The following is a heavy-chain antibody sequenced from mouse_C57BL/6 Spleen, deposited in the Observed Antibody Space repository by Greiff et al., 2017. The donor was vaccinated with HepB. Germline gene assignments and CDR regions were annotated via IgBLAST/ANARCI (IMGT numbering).Heavy chain of an antibody. CDR1: GYTFTSYW. V-gene: IGHV1-52*01. D-gene: IGHD2-5*01. J-gene: IGHJ4*01. Sequence: VQLQQPGAELVRPGSSVKLSCKASGYTFTSYWMHWVKQRPIQGLEWIGNIDPSDSETHYNQKFKDKATLTVDKSSSTAYMQLSSLTSEDSAVYYCASDYSNYGGYAMGYWGQGTSVTVSS. CDR3: ASDYSNYGGYAMGY. CDR2: IDPSDSET.